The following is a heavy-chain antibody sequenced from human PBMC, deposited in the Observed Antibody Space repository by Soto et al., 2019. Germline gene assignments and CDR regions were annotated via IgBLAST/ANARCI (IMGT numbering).Heavy chain of an antibody. CDR2: ISYDGSNK. V-gene: IGHV3-30-3*01. CDR3: ARDYVWGSYRYTDY. Sequence: GGSLRLSCAASGFTFSSYAMHWVRQAPGKGLEWVAVISYDGSNKYYADSVKGRFTISRDNTKNTLYLQMNSLRAEDTAVYYCARDYVWGSYRYTDYWGQGTLVTVSS. D-gene: IGHD3-16*02. J-gene: IGHJ4*02. CDR1: GFTFSSYA.